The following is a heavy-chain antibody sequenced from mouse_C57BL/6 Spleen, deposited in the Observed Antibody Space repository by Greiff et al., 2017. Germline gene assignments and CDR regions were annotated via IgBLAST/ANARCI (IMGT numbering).Heavy chain of an antibody. V-gene: IGHV1-52*01. D-gene: IGHD3-2*02. CDR2: IDPSDSET. CDR3: AREGLDSSGYRTWFAY. CDR1: GYTFTSYW. Sequence: QVQLKQPGAELVRPGSSVKLSCKASGYTFTSYWMHWVKQRPIQGLEWIGNIDPSDSETHYNQKFKDKATLTVDKSSSTAYMQLSSLTSEDSAVYYCAREGLDSSGYRTWFAYWGQGTLVTVSA. J-gene: IGHJ3*01.